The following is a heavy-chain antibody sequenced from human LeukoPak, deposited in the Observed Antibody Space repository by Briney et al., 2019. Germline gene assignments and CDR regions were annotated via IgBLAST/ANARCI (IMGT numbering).Heavy chain of an antibody. CDR1: GDSIGSGNYY. CDR2: FHTSGST. CDR3: ARVDYYGSKLNPGQNYYYYMDV. D-gene: IGHD3-10*01. J-gene: IGHJ6*03. V-gene: IGHV4-61*02. Sequence: PSETLPLTCTVSGDSIGSGNYYWSWIRQPAGKGLEWIGRFHTSGSTNYNHSLKSRVTISVDTSKNQFSLKLSSVTAADTAVYYCARVDYYGSKLNPGQNYYYYMDVWGKGTTVTISS.